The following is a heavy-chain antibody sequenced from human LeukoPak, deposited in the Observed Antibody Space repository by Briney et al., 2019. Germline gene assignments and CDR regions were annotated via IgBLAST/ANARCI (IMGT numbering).Heavy chain of an antibody. CDR2: ISGSGGST. CDR3: ARDEYYYGSGSYSHYYYGMDV. J-gene: IGHJ6*02. CDR1: GFTFSSYA. Sequence: GGSLRLSCAASGFTFSSYAMSWVRQAPGKGLEWVSAISGSGGSTYYADSVKGRFTISRDNSKNTLYLQLSSLRAEDTAVYYCARDEYYYGSGSYSHYYYGMDVWGQGTTVTVSS. D-gene: IGHD3-10*01. V-gene: IGHV3-23*01.